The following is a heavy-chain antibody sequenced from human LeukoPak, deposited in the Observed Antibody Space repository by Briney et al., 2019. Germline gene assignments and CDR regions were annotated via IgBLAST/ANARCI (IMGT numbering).Heavy chain of an antibody. Sequence: GGSLRLSCAASGFTFSSYEMNWVRQAPGKGLEWVSYISSSSSTIYYADSVKGRFTISRDNAKNSLYLQMNSLRAEDTAVYYCARDWYSYGQGRFDYWGQGTLVTVSS. J-gene: IGHJ4*02. CDR3: ARDWYSYGQGRFDY. V-gene: IGHV3-48*01. CDR1: GFTFSSYE. D-gene: IGHD5-18*01. CDR2: ISSSSSTI.